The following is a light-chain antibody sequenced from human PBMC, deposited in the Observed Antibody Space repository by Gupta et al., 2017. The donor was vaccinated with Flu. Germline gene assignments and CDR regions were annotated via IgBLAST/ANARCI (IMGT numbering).Light chain of an antibody. J-gene: IGKJ2*02. CDR1: ESIGSNY. V-gene: IGKV3-20*01. CDR2: GAS. CDR3: QQYSTAPWT. Sequence: ELVLTQSPGTLSLSPGERATLSCRASESIGSNYLAWYLQKPGQAPRLVMYGASDRATDISDRFRGSGSGTDVTPTRSRLEPDDFAVYYCQQYSTAPWTFGQGTKLEI.